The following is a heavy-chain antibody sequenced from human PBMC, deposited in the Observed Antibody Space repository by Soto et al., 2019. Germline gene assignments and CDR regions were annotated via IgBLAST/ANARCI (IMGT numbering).Heavy chain of an antibody. D-gene: IGHD3-16*01. Sequence: QVQLVESGGGVVQPGRSLRLSCAASGLTFRSYGMHWVRQAPGKGLEWVAVIWYDGSNKYYVDSVKGRFTISRDNSKNTMYLQMNSLRDEDTAVYYCARDVSYGMDVWGQGTTVTVSS. V-gene: IGHV3-33*01. CDR2: IWYDGSNK. CDR1: GLTFRSYG. J-gene: IGHJ6*02. CDR3: ARDVSYGMDV.